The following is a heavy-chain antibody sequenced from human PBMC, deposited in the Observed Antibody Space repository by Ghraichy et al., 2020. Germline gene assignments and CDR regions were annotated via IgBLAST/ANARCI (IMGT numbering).Heavy chain of an antibody. CDR3: ARGQPYSNTYLNYFDP. D-gene: IGHD4-11*01. CDR2: INCNGGST. Sequence: GGSLRLSCAASGFIFDDYGMNWVRQAPGKGLELVSGINCNGGSTGYADSVKGRFTISRDNAKNSLYLQMNSLRAEDTAFYHCARGQPYSNTYLNYFDPWGQGTLVTVSS. J-gene: IGHJ5*02. V-gene: IGHV3-20*01. CDR1: GFIFDDYG.